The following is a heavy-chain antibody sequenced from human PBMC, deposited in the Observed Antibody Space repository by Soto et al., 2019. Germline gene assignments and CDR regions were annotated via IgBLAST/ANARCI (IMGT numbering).Heavy chain of an antibody. Sequence: SLRLSCAAEGFTFDDYAMHWVRQAPGKSLEWVSGISWNSGITKYADSVKGRFTISRDNAKNSLYLQMNSLRVEDTALYFCVKDREVGVNGDDFDFWGQGTMVTV. CDR1: GFTFDDYA. J-gene: IGHJ3*01. CDR2: ISWNSGIT. CDR3: VKDREVGVNGDDFDF. V-gene: IGHV3-9*01. D-gene: IGHD1-26*01.